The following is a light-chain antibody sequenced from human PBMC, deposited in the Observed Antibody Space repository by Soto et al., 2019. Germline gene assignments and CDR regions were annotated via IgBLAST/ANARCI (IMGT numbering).Light chain of an antibody. J-gene: IGKJ4*01. CDR3: EQYDTLPLT. Sequence: IQMTQYTTSLSASVGDRVTITCQASQDTGKYLNWFQQKPGKAPKLLIYDASNLETGVPARFSGSGSGTDFTFTISSLQPEDIATYFCEQYDTLPLTFGGGTKVDIK. CDR1: QDTGKY. CDR2: DAS. V-gene: IGKV1-33*01.